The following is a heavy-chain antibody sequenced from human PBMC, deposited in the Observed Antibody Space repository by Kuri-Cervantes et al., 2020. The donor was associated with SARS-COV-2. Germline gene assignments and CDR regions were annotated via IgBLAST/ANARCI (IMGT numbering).Heavy chain of an antibody. V-gene: IGHV3-15*01. CDR1: GFTFSSSA. D-gene: IGHD1-20*01. CDR2: IKSKTDGGTT. Sequence: GGSLRLSCVGSGFTFSSSAMSWVRQAPGKGLEWVGRIKSKTDGGTTDYAAPVKGRFTISRDDSKNTLYLQMNSLKTEDTAVYYCTTSITGTPFDYWGQGTLVTVSS. CDR3: TTSITGTPFDY. J-gene: IGHJ4*02.